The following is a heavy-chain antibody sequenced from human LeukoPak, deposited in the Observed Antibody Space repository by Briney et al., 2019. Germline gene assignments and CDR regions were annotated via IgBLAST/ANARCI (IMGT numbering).Heavy chain of an antibody. Sequence: PSETLSLTCTVSGGSISSYYWSWIRRPAGKGLEWIGRIYTSGSTNYNPSLKGRVTMSVDTSKNQFSLKLSSVTAADTAVYYCARDPRITGTEDAFDIWGQGTMVTVSS. V-gene: IGHV4-4*07. CDR1: GGSISSYY. J-gene: IGHJ3*02. CDR2: IYTSGST. CDR3: ARDPRITGTEDAFDI. D-gene: IGHD1-7*01.